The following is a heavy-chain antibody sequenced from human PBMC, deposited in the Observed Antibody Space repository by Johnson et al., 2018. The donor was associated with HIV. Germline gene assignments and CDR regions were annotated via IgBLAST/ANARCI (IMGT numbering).Heavy chain of an antibody. CDR1: GFTFDDYA. J-gene: IGHJ3*02. D-gene: IGHD6-13*01. Sequence: VQLVESGGGVVRPGGSLRLSCAASGFTFDDYAMQWVRQAPGKGLECVSLIAWDGSSAYYADSVKGRFTIARDNSKNSLYLEMNSLRAEDTALYYCAKGYSSTWHDAFNIWGQGTMVTVSS. V-gene: IGHV3-43D*03. CDR2: IAWDGSSA. CDR3: AKGYSSTWHDAFNI.